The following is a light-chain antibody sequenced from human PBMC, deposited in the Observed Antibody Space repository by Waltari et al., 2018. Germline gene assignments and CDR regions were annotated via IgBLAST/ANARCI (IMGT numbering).Light chain of an antibody. CDR3: CSYAGSSTFGV. Sequence: QSALTQPASVSGSPGQSITISCTGTSSDVGCYNLVSWYQQHPGKAPKLMIYEGSKRPSGVSNRFSGSKSGNTASLTISGLQAGDEADYYCCSYAGSSTFGVFGGGTKLTVL. V-gene: IGLV2-23*03. J-gene: IGLJ3*02. CDR1: SSDVGCYNL. CDR2: EGS.